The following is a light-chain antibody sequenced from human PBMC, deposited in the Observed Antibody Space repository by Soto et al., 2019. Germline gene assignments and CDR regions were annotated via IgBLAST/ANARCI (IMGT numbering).Light chain of an antibody. CDR1: QSISSW. CDR2: DAS. J-gene: IGKJ4*01. CDR3: QQTYSIPPT. V-gene: IGKV1-5*01. Sequence: DIQMTQSRSTLSASVGDRVTITCRASQSISSWLAWYQQKPGKAPKIVIYDASSLESGVPSRFSGSGSGTDLNLAISALQPDDFATYFCQQTYSIPPTCGGGTKVDIK.